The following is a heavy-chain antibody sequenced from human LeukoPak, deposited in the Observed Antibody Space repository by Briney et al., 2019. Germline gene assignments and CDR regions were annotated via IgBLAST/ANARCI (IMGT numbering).Heavy chain of an antibody. V-gene: IGHV1-18*01. CDR3: ARALVGNSYINFYYYYMDV. CDR1: GYTFTSYG. J-gene: IGHJ6*03. CDR2: ISAYNGNT. D-gene: IGHD1-1*01. Sequence: GASVKVSCKASGYTFTSYGISWVRQAPGQGLEWMGWISAYNGNTNYAQKLQGRVTMTTDTSTSTAYMELRSLRSDDTAVYYCARALVGNSYINFYYYYMDVWGKGTTVTVSS.